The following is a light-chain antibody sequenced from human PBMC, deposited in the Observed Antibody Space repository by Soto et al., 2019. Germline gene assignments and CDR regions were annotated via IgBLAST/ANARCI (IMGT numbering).Light chain of an antibody. CDR3: QQYETSRA. CDR2: GAS. Sequence: EIVLTQSPGTLSLSPGERATLSCRASQSVSNNYLAWYQQKPGQAPRLLIYGASSRATGIPDRFSGSGSGTDFTLTISILEPEDFAVYYCQQYETSRAFGQGTKVEIK. V-gene: IGKV3-20*01. J-gene: IGKJ1*01. CDR1: QSVSNNY.